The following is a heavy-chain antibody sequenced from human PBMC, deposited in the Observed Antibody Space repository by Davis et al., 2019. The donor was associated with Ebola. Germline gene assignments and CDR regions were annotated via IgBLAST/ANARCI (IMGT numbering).Heavy chain of an antibody. J-gene: IGHJ4*02. Sequence: ASVKVSCKASGYTFTGYYMHWVRQAPGQGLEGMGWINPNSGGTNYAQKFQGRVTMTRDTSISTAYMELSRLRSDDTAVYYCARSAAYYDSSGYYGGGLHTRHFGFDYWGQGTLVTVSS. D-gene: IGHD3-22*01. CDR1: GYTFTGYY. CDR3: ARSAAYYDSSGYYGGGLHTRHFGFDY. CDR2: INPNSGGT. V-gene: IGHV1-2*02.